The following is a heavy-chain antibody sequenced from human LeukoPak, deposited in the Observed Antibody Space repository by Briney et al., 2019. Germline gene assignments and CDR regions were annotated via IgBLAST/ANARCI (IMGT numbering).Heavy chain of an antibody. CDR1: GGTFSSYA. D-gene: IGHD1-7*01. V-gene: IGHV1-69*13. CDR3: ARDKYNWNYAPYYYYGMDV. CDR2: IIPIFGTA. Sequence: ASVKVSCTASGGTFSSYAISWVRQAPGQGLEWVGGIIPIFGTANYAQKFQGRVTITADESTSTAYMELSSLRSEGTAVYYCARDKYNWNYAPYYYYGMDVWGQGTTVTVSS. J-gene: IGHJ6*02.